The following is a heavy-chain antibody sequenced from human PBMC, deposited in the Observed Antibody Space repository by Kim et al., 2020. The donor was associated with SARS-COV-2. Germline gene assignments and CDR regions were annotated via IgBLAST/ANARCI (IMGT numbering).Heavy chain of an antibody. V-gene: IGHV1-69*13. Sequence: SVKVSCKASGGTFSSYAISWVRQAPGQGLEWMGGIIPIFGTANYAQKFQGRVTITADESTSTAYMELSSLRSEDTAVYYCAREGSYYDSSGYLEDYWGQGTLVTVSS. CDR2: IIPIFGTA. J-gene: IGHJ4*02. D-gene: IGHD3-22*01. CDR3: AREGSYYDSSGYLEDY. CDR1: GGTFSSYA.